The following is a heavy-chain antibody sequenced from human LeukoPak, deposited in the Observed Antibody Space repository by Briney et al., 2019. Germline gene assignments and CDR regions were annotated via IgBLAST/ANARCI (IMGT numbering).Heavy chain of an antibody. J-gene: IGHJ3*02. CDR2: IYHSGST. CDR1: GGSISSGGYS. Sequence: NPSETLSFTCAVSGGSISSGGYSWSWIRQPPGKGLEWIGYIYHSGSTYYNPSLKSRVTISVDTSKNQFSLKLSSVTAADTAVYYCARVWSSYSFDAFDIWGQGTMVTVSS. CDR3: ARVWSSYSFDAFDI. D-gene: IGHD2-15*01. V-gene: IGHV4-30-2*01.